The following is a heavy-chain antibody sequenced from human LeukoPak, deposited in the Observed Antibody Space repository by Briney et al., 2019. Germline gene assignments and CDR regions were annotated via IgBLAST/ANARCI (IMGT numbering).Heavy chain of an antibody. CDR2: ISSSSSYI. CDR1: GFTFSDHF. J-gene: IGHJ3*02. V-gene: IGHV3-21*01. CDR3: ARDGRAARYAFDI. D-gene: IGHD6-6*01. Sequence: GGSLRLSCAASGFTFSDHFMDWVRQAPGKGLEWVSSISSSSSYIYYADSVKGRFTISRDNAKNSLYLQMNSLRAEDTAVYYCARDGRAARYAFDIWGQGTMVTVSS.